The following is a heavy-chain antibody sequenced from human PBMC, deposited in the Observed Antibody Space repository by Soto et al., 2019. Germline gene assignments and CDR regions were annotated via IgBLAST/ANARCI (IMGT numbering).Heavy chain of an antibody. CDR3: VKDDYYGRGGDY. J-gene: IGHJ4*02. CDR1: GFTFSSYG. Sequence: QVQLVESGGGVVQPGRSLRLSCAASGFTFSSYGIHWVRQSPGKGLEWVAVISYDGDNKYYADSVKGRFTISRDNSKNTLYLQMNSLRVEDTAVYYCVKDDYYGRGGDYWGQGSLVTVSS. CDR2: ISYDGDNK. D-gene: IGHD3-10*01. V-gene: IGHV3-30*18.